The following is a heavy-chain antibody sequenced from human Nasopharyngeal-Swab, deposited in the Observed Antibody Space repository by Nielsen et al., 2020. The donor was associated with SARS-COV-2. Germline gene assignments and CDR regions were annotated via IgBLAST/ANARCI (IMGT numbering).Heavy chain of an antibody. J-gene: IGHJ6*02. CDR1: GGSLSGYY. V-gene: IGHV4-34*01. CDR3: ARGVRLTRITMVRGPIESVYGMDV. D-gene: IGHD3-10*01. Sequence: SETLSLTCAVYGGSLSGYYWSWIRQPPGTGLEWIGEINHSGSTNYNPSLKSRVTISVDTSKNQFSLKLSSVTAADTAVYYCARGVRLTRITMVRGPIESVYGMDVWGQGTTVTVS. CDR2: INHSGST.